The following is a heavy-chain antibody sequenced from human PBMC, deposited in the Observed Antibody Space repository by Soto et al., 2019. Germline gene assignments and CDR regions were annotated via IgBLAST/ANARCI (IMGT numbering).Heavy chain of an antibody. V-gene: IGHV6-1*01. J-gene: IGHJ6*02. CDR2: TYYRSKWYN. CDR3: ARDKGSQWLAYYYYGMDV. CDR1: GDSVSSNSAA. Sequence: PSQTLSLTCAISGDSVSSNSAAWNWIRQSPSRGLEWLGRTYYRSKWYNDYAVSVKSRITINPDTSKNQFSLQLNSVTPEDTAVYYCARDKGSQWLAYYYYGMDVWGQGTTVTVSS. D-gene: IGHD6-19*01.